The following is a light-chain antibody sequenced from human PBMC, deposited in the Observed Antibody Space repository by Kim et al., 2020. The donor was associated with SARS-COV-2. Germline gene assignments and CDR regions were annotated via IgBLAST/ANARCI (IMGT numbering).Light chain of an antibody. CDR2: DVS. J-gene: IGLJ1*01. V-gene: IGLV2-14*03. Sequence: GHSITISCTGTSSDVGGYNYVSWYQQHPGKAPNLMIFDVSNRPSGVSNRFSGSKSGNTASLTISGLQAEDEADYYCTSYTSSSTLVFGTGTKVTVL. CDR1: SSDVGGYNY. CDR3: TSYTSSSTLV.